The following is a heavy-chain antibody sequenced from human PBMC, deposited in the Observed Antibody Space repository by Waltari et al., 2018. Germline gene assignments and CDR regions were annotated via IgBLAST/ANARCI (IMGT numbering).Heavy chain of an antibody. V-gene: IGHV4-34*01. J-gene: IGHJ4*02. D-gene: IGHD3-22*01. Sequence: QVQLQQWGAGLLKPSETLSLTCAVYGGSFSGYYWSWIRQPPGKGLEWIGKINHSGSTNYNPALKSRVTISVDTSKNQFSLKLSSVTAADTAVYYCARGKGDDSSGYYYDYWGQGTLVTVSS. CDR3: ARGKGDDSSGYYYDY. CDR2: INHSGST. CDR1: GGSFSGYY.